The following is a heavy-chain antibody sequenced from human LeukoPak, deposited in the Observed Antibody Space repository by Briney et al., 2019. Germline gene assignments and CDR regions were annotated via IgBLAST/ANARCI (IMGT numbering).Heavy chain of an antibody. CDR1: GYTFTYYY. Sequence: ASVKVSCKAFGYTFTYYYIHWVRQAPGQGLEWMGWIDPNSGGTNSPQKFQDRVTMTRDMSTSTVYMELSSLGSEDTAVYYCARDGRRFFDWLLQGGSFDYWGQGTLVTVSS. V-gene: IGHV1-2*02. CDR2: IDPNSGGT. CDR3: ARDGRRFFDWLLQGGSFDY. J-gene: IGHJ4*02. D-gene: IGHD3-9*01.